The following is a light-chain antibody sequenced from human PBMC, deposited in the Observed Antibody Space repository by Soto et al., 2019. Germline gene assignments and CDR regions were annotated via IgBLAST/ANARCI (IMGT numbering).Light chain of an antibody. Sequence: NVLTQSPATLSLSPEERATLSCRASQSVSIYLAWYQQKPGQAPRLLIYDASNRATGIPARFSGSGSGTDFTLTISSLEPEDFAVYYCQQRSNWPPITFGQGTRREIK. CDR2: DAS. CDR1: QSVSIY. CDR3: QQRSNWPPIT. J-gene: IGKJ5*01. V-gene: IGKV3-11*01.